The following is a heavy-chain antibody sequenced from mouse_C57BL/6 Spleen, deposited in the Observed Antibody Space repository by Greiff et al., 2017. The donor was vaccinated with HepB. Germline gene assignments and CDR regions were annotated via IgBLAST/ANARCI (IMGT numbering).Heavy chain of an antibody. J-gene: IGHJ4*01. D-gene: IGHD4-1*01. CDR3: ARSEGTGTMDY. V-gene: IGHV2-2*01. CDR2: IWSGGST. Sequence: QVQLKESGPGLVQPSQRLSITCTVSGFSFTSYGVHWVRQSPGKGLEWLGVIWSGGSTDYNAAFIARLSISKDNSKSQVFVKMNSLQADDTAIYYCARSEGTGTMDYWGQGTSVTVSS. CDR1: GFSFTSYG.